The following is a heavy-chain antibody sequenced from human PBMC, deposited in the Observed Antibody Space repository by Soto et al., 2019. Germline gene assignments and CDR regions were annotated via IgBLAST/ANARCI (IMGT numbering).Heavy chain of an antibody. CDR1: GFTFSSSE. V-gene: IGHV3-48*03. J-gene: IGHJ3*01. D-gene: IGHD6-6*01. CDR2: IHPSGQPI. CDR3: ARRARR. Sequence: EVQLVESGGGLVQPGGSLRLSCAVSGFTFSSSEMYWVRQAPGKGLEWISDIHPSGQPIFYADSVKGRFTISRDNANNSLFLQMNSLRAEDTAVYYCARRARRWGQGTMVTVSS.